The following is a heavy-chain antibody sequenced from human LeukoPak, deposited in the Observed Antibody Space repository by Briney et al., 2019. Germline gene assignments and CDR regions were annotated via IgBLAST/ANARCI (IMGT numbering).Heavy chain of an antibody. CDR2: IHTKTGNP. CDR1: GYTFTHYP. D-gene: IGHD2-8*01. J-gene: IGHJ5*02. CDR3: ASEAVWNWFDP. Sequence: GASVKVSCKASGYTFTHYPINWVRQAPGQGLEWMGWIHTKTGNPTYARGFAGRFVFSLDTSVSTAYLQISSLKAEDTAVYYCASEAVWNWFDPWGQGTLVTVSS. V-gene: IGHV7-4-1*02.